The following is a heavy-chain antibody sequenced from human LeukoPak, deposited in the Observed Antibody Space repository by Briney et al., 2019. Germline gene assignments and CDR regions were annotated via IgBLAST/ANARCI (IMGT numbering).Heavy chain of an antibody. V-gene: IGHV4-59*08. D-gene: IGHD2-2*01. CDR1: GGSINNYY. CDR2: IYYSGTP. J-gene: IGHJ4*02. Sequence: PSETLSLTCTVSGGSINNYYWSWIRQPPGKGLEWIGYIYYSGTPNYNTSLKGRVTIPVNTPENQSSLQLSSVTAADTAVYYCARHGCSGTSCYDYWGQGTLGTVSS. CDR3: ARHGCSGTSCYDY.